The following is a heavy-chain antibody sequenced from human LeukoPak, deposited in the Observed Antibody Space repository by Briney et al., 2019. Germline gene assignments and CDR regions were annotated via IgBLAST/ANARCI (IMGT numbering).Heavy chain of an antibody. Sequence: GGSLRLSCAASGFTFSSYEMNWVRQAPGKGLEWVAVISYDGSNKYYADSVKGRFTISRDNSKNTLYLQMNSLRAEDTAVYYCARDPSTVTTPGMDVWGQGTTVTVSS. CDR1: GFTFSSYE. J-gene: IGHJ6*02. CDR2: ISYDGSNK. CDR3: ARDPSTVTTPGMDV. V-gene: IGHV3-30-3*01. D-gene: IGHD4-17*01.